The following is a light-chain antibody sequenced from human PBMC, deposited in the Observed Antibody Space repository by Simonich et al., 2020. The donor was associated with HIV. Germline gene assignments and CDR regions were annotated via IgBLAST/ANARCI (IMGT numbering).Light chain of an antibody. Sequence: EIVMTQSPSTLSVSPGKRVTLSCRSSQSVSNNLAWHQQKPCQAPRLLIYGASTRATGIQDRFSGSGAVSDFTLTISRLEPEDFAVYYCQQRSNWRGTFGPGTKVDIK. CDR3: QQRSNWRGT. J-gene: IGKJ3*01. V-gene: IGKV3-15*01. CDR1: QSVSNN. CDR2: GAS.